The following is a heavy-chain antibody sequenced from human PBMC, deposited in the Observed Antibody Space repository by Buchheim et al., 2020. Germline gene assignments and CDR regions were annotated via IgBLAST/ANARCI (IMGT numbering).Heavy chain of an antibody. D-gene: IGHD2-2*01. CDR2: IYYNGST. CDR1: GVSISSGDYY. CDR3: ARGEQYCSSTNCYRDYYGMDV. J-gene: IGHJ6*02. Sequence: QVPLPESGPGLVKPSQTLSLTCTVSGVSISSGDYYWSWIRQPPGKGLEWIGYIYYNGSTYYTPSLKSRLTISVDPHTNTSSLKLRSVTAADTAMYYCARGEQYCSSTNCYRDYYGMDVWGQGTT. V-gene: IGHV4-30-4*01.